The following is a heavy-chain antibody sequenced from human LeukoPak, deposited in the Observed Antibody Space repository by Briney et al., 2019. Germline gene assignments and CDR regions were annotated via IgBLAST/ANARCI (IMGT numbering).Heavy chain of an antibody. D-gene: IGHD3-22*01. J-gene: IGHJ4*02. CDR3: ASSYYYDSSGYYYQFDY. Sequence: SETLSLTCAVYGGSFSGYYWSWIRQPPGKGLEWIGEINHSGSTNYNPSLKSRVTISVDTSKNQFSLKLSSVTAADTAVYYCASSYYYDSSGYYYQFDYWGQGTLVTVSS. CDR2: INHSGST. V-gene: IGHV4-34*01. CDR1: GGSFSGYY.